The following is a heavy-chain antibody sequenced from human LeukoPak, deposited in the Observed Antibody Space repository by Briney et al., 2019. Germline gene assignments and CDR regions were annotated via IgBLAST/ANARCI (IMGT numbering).Heavy chain of an antibody. CDR1: GGSISSGDYY. CDR2: ICYSGST. CDR3: AREPLYPMVDY. D-gene: IGHD3-3*01. J-gene: IGHJ4*02. Sequence: PSQTLSLTCTVSGGSISSGDYYWSWIRQPPGKGLEWIGYICYSGSTYHNPSLKSRVTISVDTSKNQFSLKLSSVTAADTAVYYCAREPLYPMVDYWGQGTLVTVSS. V-gene: IGHV4-30-4*08.